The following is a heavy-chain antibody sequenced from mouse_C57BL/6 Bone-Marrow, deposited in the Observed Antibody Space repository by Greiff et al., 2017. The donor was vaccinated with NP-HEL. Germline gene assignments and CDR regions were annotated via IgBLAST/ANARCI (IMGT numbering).Heavy chain of an antibody. Sequence: EVQVVESGPELVKPGASVKISCKASGYSFTGYYMHWVKQSSEKSLEWIGEINPSTGGTSYNQKFKGKATLTVDKSSSTAYMQLKSLTSEDSAVYYCARNYGSSFFDYWGQGTTLTVSS. J-gene: IGHJ2*01. V-gene: IGHV1-43*01. CDR3: ARNYGSSFFDY. CDR1: GYSFTGYY. D-gene: IGHD1-1*01. CDR2: INPSTGGT.